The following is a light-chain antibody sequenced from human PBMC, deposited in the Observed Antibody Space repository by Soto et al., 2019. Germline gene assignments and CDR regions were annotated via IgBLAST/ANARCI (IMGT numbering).Light chain of an antibody. Sequence: DIQMTQSPSSLAASVGDRVTITCRASQLISSGLVWYQQKPGHAPKLLIYAASNVQSGVPSRFSGSASGTEFPLTISSLQPEDFATYYCQQASTFPFTFGGGTEVQIK. CDR3: QQASTFPFT. CDR1: QLISSG. V-gene: IGKV1-12*01. J-gene: IGKJ4*01. CDR2: AAS.